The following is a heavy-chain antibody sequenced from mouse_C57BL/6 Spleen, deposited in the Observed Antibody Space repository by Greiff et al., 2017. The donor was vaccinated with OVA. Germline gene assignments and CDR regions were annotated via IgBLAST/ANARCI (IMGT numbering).Heavy chain of an antibody. CDR1: GYSITSGYY. V-gene: IGHV3-6*01. CDR3: ARDGYSWYFDV. J-gene: IGHJ1*03. D-gene: IGHD2-3*01. Sequence: EVQVVESGPGLVKPSQSLSLTCSVTGYSITSGYYWNWIRQFPGNKLEWMGYISYDGSNNYNPSLKNQISITRDTSKNQFFLKLNSVTTEDTATYYCARDGYSWYFDVWGTGTTVTVSS. CDR2: ISYDGSN.